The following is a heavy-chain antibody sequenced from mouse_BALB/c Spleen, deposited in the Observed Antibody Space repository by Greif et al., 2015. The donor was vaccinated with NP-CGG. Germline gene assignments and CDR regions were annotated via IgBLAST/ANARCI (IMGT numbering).Heavy chain of an antibody. D-gene: IGHD2-4*01. CDR2: INPYNGDT. CDR1: GYSFTGYF. J-gene: IGHJ4*01. CDR3: ARGTMITTRAMDY. Sequence: VQLQQSGPELVKPGASVKISCKASGYSFTGYFMNWVMQSHGKSLEWIGRINPYNGDTFYNQKFKGKATLTVDKSSSTAHMELRSLASEDSAVYYCARGTMITTRAMDYWGQGTSVTVSS. V-gene: IGHV1-20*02.